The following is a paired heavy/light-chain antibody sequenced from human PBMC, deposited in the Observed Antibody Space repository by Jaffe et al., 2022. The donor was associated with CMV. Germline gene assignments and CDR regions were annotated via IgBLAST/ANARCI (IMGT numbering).Heavy chain of an antibody. V-gene: IGHV4-39*01. CDR2: TYYSGST. D-gene: IGHD2-15*01. Sequence: QLQLQESGPGLVKPSETLSLTCTVSGGSISSTSYYWGWIRQPPGKGLEWIGSTYYSGSTYYNPSLKSRVTISVDTSKNQFSLKLSSVTAADTAVYYCARRPFHCSGDNCYAFDYWGQGTLVTVSS. J-gene: IGHJ4*02. CDR3: ARRPFHCSGDNCYAFDY. CDR1: GGSISSTSYY.
Light chain of an antibody. Sequence: EIVMTQSPATLSVSPGERATLSCRASQSVSSNLAWYQQKPGQAPRLLIYGTSTRATGIPARFSGSGSGTEFTLTISSLQSEDFAVYYCQHYNNWPLFGGGTKVEIK. V-gene: IGKV3-15*01. J-gene: IGKJ4*01. CDR2: GTS. CDR1: QSVSSN. CDR3: QHYNNWPL.